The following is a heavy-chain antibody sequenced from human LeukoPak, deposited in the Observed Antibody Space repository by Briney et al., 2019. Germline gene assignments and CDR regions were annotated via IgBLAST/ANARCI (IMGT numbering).Heavy chain of an antibody. D-gene: IGHD2-21*02. Sequence: GGSLRLSCAASGFTFSSYAMHWVRQAPGKGLEWVAVISYDGSNKYYADSVKGRFTISRDNSKNTLYLQMNSLRAEDTAVYYCARVNDVAYCGGDCYYTHYYFYYWGQGTLVTVSS. CDR2: ISYDGSNK. CDR1: GFTFSSYA. V-gene: IGHV3-30-3*01. J-gene: IGHJ4*02. CDR3: ARVNDVAYCGGDCYYTHYYFYY.